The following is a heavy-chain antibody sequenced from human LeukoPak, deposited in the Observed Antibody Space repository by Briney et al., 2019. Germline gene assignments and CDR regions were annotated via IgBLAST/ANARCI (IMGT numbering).Heavy chain of an antibody. CDR3: ARDGEDDSSGHYKPYDY. V-gene: IGHV3-33*01. J-gene: IGHJ4*02. D-gene: IGHD3-22*01. CDR1: GFTFGSYG. CDR2: IWYDGGNK. Sequence: GGSLRLSCVASGFTFGSYGMPWVRQAPGKGPEWVAAIWYDGGNKYYADYVKGRFTISRNNSKNTMYLQMNSLRAEDTAVYYCARDGEDDSSGHYKPYDYWGQGTLVTVSS.